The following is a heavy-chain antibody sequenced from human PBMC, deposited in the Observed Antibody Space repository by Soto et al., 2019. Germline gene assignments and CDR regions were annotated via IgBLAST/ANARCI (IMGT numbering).Heavy chain of an antibody. CDR3: VRDASSGYRGWWDP. V-gene: IGHV1-18*01. Sequence: QVQLVQSGTEVKKPVASVMVSCKTSGYTFASYGISWVRQAPGPGLEWMGLISPYNGDTIYARKFQGRVIVTADTATITVYMELWSLRSDDTAVYYCVRDASSGYRGWWDPWGQGTLVTVSS. J-gene: IGHJ5*02. CDR2: ISPYNGDT. D-gene: IGHD5-18*01. CDR1: GYTFASYG.